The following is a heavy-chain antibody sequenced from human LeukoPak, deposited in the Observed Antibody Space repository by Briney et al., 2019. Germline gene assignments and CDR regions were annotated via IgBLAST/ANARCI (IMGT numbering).Heavy chain of an antibody. D-gene: IGHD6-19*01. J-gene: IGHJ4*02. CDR3: ARWLYSSSAWAYFDY. V-gene: IGHV4-59*08. Sequence: PSETLSLTCSVSGGSICSYYWRCMRRPPGEGRECVGYIYYRGSTNYTPSLKSRVTISVDTSKKQFSLKLSSVTAEDTAVYYCARWLYSSSAWAYFDYWGQGTLVTVSS. CDR2: IYYRGST. CDR1: GGSICSYY.